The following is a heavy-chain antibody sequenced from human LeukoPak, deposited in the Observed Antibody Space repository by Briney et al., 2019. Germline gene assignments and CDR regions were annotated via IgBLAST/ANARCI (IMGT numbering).Heavy chain of an antibody. V-gene: IGHV3-21*01. CDR1: GFTFSSYS. CDR2: ISSSSSYI. D-gene: IGHD4-23*01. Sequence: GGSLRLSCAASGFTFSSYSMNWVRQAPGKGLEWVSSISSSSSYIYYADSVKGRFTISRDNAKNSLYLQMNSLRAEDTAVYYCARDRPYGGNPIDYWGQGTLATVSS. CDR3: ARDRPYGGNPIDY. J-gene: IGHJ4*02.